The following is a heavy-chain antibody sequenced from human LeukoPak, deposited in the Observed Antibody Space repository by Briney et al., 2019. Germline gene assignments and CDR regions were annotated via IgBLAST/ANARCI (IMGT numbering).Heavy chain of an antibody. CDR1: GFTFSSYA. CDR2: ISGSGGST. J-gene: IGHJ3*02. CDR3: AKTLYSSGWEKGDAFDI. D-gene: IGHD6-19*01. V-gene: IGHV3-23*01. Sequence: GGSLRLSCAASGFTFSSYAMSWVRQAPGKGLEWVSAISGSGGSTYYADSVKGRFTISRDNSKNTLYLQMNSLRAEDTAVYYCAKTLYSSGWEKGDAFDIWGQGTMVTVSS.